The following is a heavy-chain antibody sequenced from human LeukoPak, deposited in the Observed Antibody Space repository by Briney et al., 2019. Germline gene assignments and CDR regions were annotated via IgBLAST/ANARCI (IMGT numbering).Heavy chain of an antibody. J-gene: IGHJ5*02. CDR3: ARDRGTTVAGSQWFDP. D-gene: IGHD6-19*01. CDR2: ISYDGSNK. Sequence: PGGSLRLSCAASGFTFSSYGMHWVRQAPGKGLEWVAVISYDGSNKYYADSVKGRFTISRDNSKNTLYLQMNSLRAEDTAVYYCARDRGTTVAGSQWFDPWGQGTLVTVSS. V-gene: IGHV3-30*03. CDR1: GFTFSSYG.